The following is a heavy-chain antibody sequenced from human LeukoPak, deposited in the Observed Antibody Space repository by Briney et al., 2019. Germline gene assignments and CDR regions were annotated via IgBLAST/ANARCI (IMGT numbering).Heavy chain of an antibody. CDR2: INSDGSST. V-gene: IGHV3-74*01. D-gene: IGHD1-20*01. CDR1: GFIFSSYW. Sequence: GGSLRLSCAASGFIFSSYWMHWVRQAPGKGLVWDSRINSDGSSTSYADSVKGRFTISRDNAKNTLYLQMNSLRAEDTAVYYCARDRYNWNGIGYFDVWGRGTLVTVSS. J-gene: IGHJ2*01. CDR3: ARDRYNWNGIGYFDV.